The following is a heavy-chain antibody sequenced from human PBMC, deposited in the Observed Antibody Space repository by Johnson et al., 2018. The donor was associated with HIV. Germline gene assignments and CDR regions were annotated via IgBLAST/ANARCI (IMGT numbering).Heavy chain of an antibody. J-gene: IGHJ3*02. CDR2: ITQDGSEK. Sequence: VQLVESGGGLVQPGGSLRLSCAASGFTFSSYWMGWVRQAPGQGLEWVANITQDGSEKYYVDSVKGRFTISRDNAKNSLYLQMNSLRAEDTAVYYCATFGGGSFHAFDIWGQGTMVTVSS. CDR3: ATFGGGSFHAFDI. CDR1: GFTFSSYW. V-gene: IGHV3-7*05. D-gene: IGHD1-26*01.